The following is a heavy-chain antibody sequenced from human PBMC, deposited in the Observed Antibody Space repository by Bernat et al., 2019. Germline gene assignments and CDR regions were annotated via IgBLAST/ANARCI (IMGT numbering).Heavy chain of an antibody. V-gene: IGHV3-7*03. J-gene: IGHJ4*02. CDR1: GFTFNNYW. Sequence: EVQLVESGGGLVQPGGSLRLSCAASGFTFNNYWMSWVRQAPVKGREWVASIKQDGGEKCYMDSVKGRFTISRDNAENSLYLQMDSLRAEDTAVYYCARQLIYGGNAFFDYWGKGILVTVSS. D-gene: IGHD4-23*01. CDR3: ARQLIYGGNAFFDY. CDR2: IKQDGGEK.